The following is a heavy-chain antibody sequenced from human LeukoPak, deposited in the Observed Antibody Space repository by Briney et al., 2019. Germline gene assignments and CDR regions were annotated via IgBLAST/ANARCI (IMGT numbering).Heavy chain of an antibody. D-gene: IGHD4-17*01. CDR2: ISYDGSNK. CDR3: ARSTTVESRIDY. J-gene: IGHJ4*02. Sequence: PGRSLRLSCAASGFTFSSYAMHWVRQAPGKGLEWVAVISYDGSNKYYADSVKGRFTISRDNSKNTLHLQMNSLRAEDTAVYYCARSTTVESRIDYWGQGTLVTVSS. V-gene: IGHV3-30-3*02. CDR1: GFTFSSYA.